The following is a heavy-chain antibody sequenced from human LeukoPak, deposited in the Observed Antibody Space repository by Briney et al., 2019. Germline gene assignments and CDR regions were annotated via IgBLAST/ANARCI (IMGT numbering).Heavy chain of an antibody. V-gene: IGHV4-31*03. CDR2: IYYSGST. J-gene: IGHJ4*02. D-gene: IGHD3-16*02. Sequence: SETLSLTCTVSGGSISGGGYYWSWIRQHPGKGLEWIGYIYYSGSTYYNPSLKSRVTISVDTSKNQFSLKLSSVTAADTAVYYCARGDYVWGSYRQGFDYWGQGTLVTVSS. CDR1: GGSISGGGYY. CDR3: ARGDYVWGSYRQGFDY.